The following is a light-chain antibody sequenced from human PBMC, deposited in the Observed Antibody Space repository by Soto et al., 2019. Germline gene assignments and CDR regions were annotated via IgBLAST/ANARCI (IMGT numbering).Light chain of an antibody. V-gene: IGKV1-6*01. J-gene: IGKJ1*01. CDR2: TAS. CDR1: QGIRND. Sequence: AIQMTQSPSSLSASVGDRVTITCRASQGIRNDLAWYQQKPGKAPNLLIYTASSLQSGVPSRFSGSGSGTDFTLTISSLQPEDFATYYCLQDYDSPRTFGQGTKVEIK. CDR3: LQDYDSPRT.